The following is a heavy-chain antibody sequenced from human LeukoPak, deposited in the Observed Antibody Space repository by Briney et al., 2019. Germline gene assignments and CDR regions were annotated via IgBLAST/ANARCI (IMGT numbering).Heavy chain of an antibody. D-gene: IGHD1-26*01. Sequence: SSETLSFTCSVSGGSVTGGGYYWSWIRQHPGKGLEWIGFASYSGGTYYNPSLMSRITISVDRSQNQFSLRMRDVTAADTAVYFCATAEWEYFYFDSWGQGALVAVSS. J-gene: IGHJ4*02. CDR3: ATAEWEYFYFDS. CDR1: GGSVTGGGYY. CDR2: ASYSGGT. V-gene: IGHV4-31*03.